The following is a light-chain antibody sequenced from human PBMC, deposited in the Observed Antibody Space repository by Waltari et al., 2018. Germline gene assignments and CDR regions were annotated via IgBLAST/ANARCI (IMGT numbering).Light chain of an antibody. Sequence: QLVLTQSPSASASLGASVQLTCTLRSGHSSYAIAWPQQQPEKGPRYLMKLNSDGSHSKGDGIPDRFSGASSGAERYLTISSLQSEDEADYYGQTWGTGIRVFGGGTKLTVL. J-gene: IGLJ3*02. CDR2: LNSDGSH. CDR1: SGHSSYA. CDR3: QTWGTGIRV. V-gene: IGLV4-69*01.